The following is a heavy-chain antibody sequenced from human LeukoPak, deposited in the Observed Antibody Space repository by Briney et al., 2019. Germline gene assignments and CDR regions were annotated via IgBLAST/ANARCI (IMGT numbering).Heavy chain of an antibody. CDR3: ARDRRTSYSDTSGLDY. CDR1: GFTFNSFA. D-gene: IGHD3-22*01. V-gene: IGHV3-64*01. CDR2: ISANGGST. J-gene: IGHJ4*02. Sequence: PGGSLRLSCAASGFTFNSFAMNWLRQAPGKGLQFVSAISANGGSTYYANSVKGRFTISRDNSKNTLYLQMGSLRPEDTAVYYCARDRRTSYSDTSGLDYWGQGTLVTVSS.